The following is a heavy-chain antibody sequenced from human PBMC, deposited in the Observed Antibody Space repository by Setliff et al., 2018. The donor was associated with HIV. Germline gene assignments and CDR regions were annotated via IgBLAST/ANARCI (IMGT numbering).Heavy chain of an antibody. Sequence: GGSLRLSCAASGFTFSSYWMTWARQAPGKGLEWVASIKQDGGEAHYVDSLKGRFTISRDSPKNSLYLQMNSLRAEDTAVYYCARDWEWRTSGWEARFDYWGQGTLVTVSS. J-gene: IGHJ4*02. D-gene: IGHD6-19*01. CDR3: ARDWEWRTSGWEARFDY. V-gene: IGHV3-7*05. CDR1: GFTFSSYW. CDR2: IKQDGGEA.